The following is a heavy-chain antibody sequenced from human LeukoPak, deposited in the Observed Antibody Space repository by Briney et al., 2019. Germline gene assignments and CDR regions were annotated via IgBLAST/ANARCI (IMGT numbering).Heavy chain of an antibody. CDR2: ISSSSSYI. Sequence: GGSLRLSCAASGFTFGTYSMNWVRQAPGKGLEWVSSISSSSSYIYYADSVKGRFTISRGNAKNSLYLQMSSLRVEDTAVYYCARSCDGDCYSDYWGQGTLVTVSS. D-gene: IGHD2-21*02. V-gene: IGHV3-21*01. CDR1: GFTFGTYS. J-gene: IGHJ4*02. CDR3: ARSCDGDCYSDY.